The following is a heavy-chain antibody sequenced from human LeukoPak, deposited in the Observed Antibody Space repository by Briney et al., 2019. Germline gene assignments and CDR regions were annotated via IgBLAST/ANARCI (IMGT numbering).Heavy chain of an antibody. V-gene: IGHV3-74*01. CDR2: INSDGSDT. Sequence: PGGSLRLSCADSGFTFSSYWMHWVRQAPGKGLVWVSRINSDGSDTIYADSVKGRFTISRDNAKNTLYLQMNSLRAEDTAVYYCAKAYVAGSIYPDAFDIWGQGTMVTVSS. CDR3: AKAYVAGSIYPDAFDI. J-gene: IGHJ3*02. CDR1: GFTFSSYW. D-gene: IGHD6-19*01.